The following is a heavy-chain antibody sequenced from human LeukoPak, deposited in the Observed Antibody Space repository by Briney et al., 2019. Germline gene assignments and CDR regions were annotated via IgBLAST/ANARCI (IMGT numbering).Heavy chain of an antibody. CDR3: AKGAGTDRT. CDR1: GFTFSSNA. V-gene: IGHV3-23*01. CDR2: ISAGGVST. J-gene: IGHJ5*02. Sequence: AGGSLRLSCAASGFTFSSNAMSWVRQAPGKGLEWVSAISAGGVSTYYADSVKGRFTISRDNSKNTLYLQMNSLRAEDTAVYYCAKGAGTDRTWGQGTLVTVSS.